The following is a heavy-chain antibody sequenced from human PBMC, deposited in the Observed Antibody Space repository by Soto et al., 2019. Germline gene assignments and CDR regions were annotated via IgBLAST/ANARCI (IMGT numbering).Heavy chain of an antibody. V-gene: IGHV3-64*01. CDR1: GFTLSGYA. CDR2: ISSNGVGT. J-gene: IGHJ6*03. D-gene: IGHD6-6*01. CDR3: ARRARPDFYYMDV. Sequence: EVQLAESGGGLAQPGGSLRLSCAAPGFTLSGYAMDWVRQAPGKGLEYVSGISSNGVGTYYANSVQGRFTISRDNSKNTVYLQMGSLTLEDMAVYYCARRARPDFYYMDVWGKGTTVTVSS.